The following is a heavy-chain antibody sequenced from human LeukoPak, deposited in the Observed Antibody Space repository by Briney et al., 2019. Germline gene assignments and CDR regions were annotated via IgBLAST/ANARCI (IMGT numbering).Heavy chain of an antibody. J-gene: IGHJ4*02. CDR2: IRYDGSNK. CDR3: AKDQYSSSYYFDY. CDR1: GFTFSSYG. Sequence: GGSLRLSCAASGFTFSSYGMHWVRQAPGKGLEWVALIRYDGSNKYYTDSVKGRFTISRDNSKNTLYLQMNSLRAEDTAVYYCAKDQYSSSYYFDYWGQGTLVTVSS. D-gene: IGHD6-6*01. V-gene: IGHV3-30*02.